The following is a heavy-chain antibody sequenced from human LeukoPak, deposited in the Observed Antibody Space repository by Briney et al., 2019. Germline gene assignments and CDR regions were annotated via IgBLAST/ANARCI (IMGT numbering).Heavy chain of an antibody. J-gene: IGHJ5*02. CDR3: SSTTSTIYNWFDH. CDR2: INSDGSST. D-gene: IGHD2-2*01. Sequence: GGSLRLSCAASGVTFSSYWMHWVRHAPGKGLVWVSRINSDGSSTSYADSVKGRFTISRDNAKNTLYLQMNSLRAEDTAVYYCSSTTSTIYNWFDHWGQGTLVTVSS. V-gene: IGHV3-74*01. CDR1: GVTFSSYW.